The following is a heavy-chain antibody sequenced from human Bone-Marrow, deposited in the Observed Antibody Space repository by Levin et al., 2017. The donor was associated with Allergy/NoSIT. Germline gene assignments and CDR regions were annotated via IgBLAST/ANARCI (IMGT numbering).Heavy chain of an antibody. CDR3: ARGLKILTTGSLYHNAMDG. Sequence: PGGSLRLSCAASTFLFSDYTMNWVRQAPGKGLEWVASISRRSSYIYYADSVKGRFTISRDNAKNSVSLQMNSLRAEDTAVYYCARGLKILTTGSLYHNAMDGGGQGTTVSVSS. V-gene: IGHV3-21*06. J-gene: IGHJ6*02. CDR2: ISRRSSYI. CDR1: TFLFSDYT. D-gene: IGHD3-9*01.